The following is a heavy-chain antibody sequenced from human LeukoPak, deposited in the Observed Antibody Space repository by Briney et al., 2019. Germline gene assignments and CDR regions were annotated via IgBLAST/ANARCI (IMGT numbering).Heavy chain of an antibody. Sequence: GGSLRLSCAASGSTFSSYGMHWVRQAPGKGLEWVAVIWYDGSNKYYADSVKGRFTISRDNSKNTLYLQMNSLRAEDTAVYYCTRDQRKYCSRTTCFVFDIWGQGTVVSVSS. CDR3: TRDQRKYCSRTTCFVFDI. CDR2: IWYDGSNK. J-gene: IGHJ3*02. V-gene: IGHV3-33*01. D-gene: IGHD2-2*01. CDR1: GSTFSSYG.